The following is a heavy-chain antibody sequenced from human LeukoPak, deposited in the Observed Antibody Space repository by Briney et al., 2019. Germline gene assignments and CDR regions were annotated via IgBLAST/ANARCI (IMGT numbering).Heavy chain of an antibody. V-gene: IGHV3-53*01. CDR2: IYSGGST. J-gene: IGHJ4*02. CDR3: AKKRSYYDSSGYDFDY. CDR1: GFTVSSNY. D-gene: IGHD3-22*01. Sequence: GGSLRLSCAASGFTVSSNYMSWVRQAPGKGLEWVSVIYSGGSTYYADSVKGRFTISRDNSKNTLYLQMNSLRAEDTAVYYCAKKRSYYDSSGYDFDYWGQGTLVTVSS.